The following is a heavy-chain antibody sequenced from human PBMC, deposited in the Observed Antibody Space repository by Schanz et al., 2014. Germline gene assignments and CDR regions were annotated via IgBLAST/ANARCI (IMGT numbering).Heavy chain of an antibody. V-gene: IGHV3-30*04. CDR1: GFTMITYA. Sequence: QVQLVESGGGVVQPGRSLRLSCAASGFTMITYAMHWVRQPPGKGLEWVAIITYDGSNTYHADSVKGRFTISRDNSKNTLDLQMSSLRADDTAVYYCVKEGTVVSGSPRDYWGQGALVTVSS. CDR3: VKEGTVVSGSPRDY. J-gene: IGHJ4*02. CDR2: ITYDGSNT. D-gene: IGHD3-10*01.